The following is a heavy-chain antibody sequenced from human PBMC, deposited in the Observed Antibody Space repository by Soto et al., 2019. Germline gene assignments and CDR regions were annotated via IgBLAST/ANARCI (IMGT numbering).Heavy chain of an antibody. D-gene: IGHD4-17*01. Sequence: GSLRLSCAASGFTFTNYAMTWARQAPGKGLEWVSSLLRSGSTTYYADSVKGRFTISSDISANSLYLQMDSLRAEDTAVYYCAKDAVSGDGIWLLDSWGQGTVVTVSS. J-gene: IGHJ4*02. CDR2: LLRSGSTT. CDR3: AKDAVSGDGIWLLDS. CDR1: GFTFTNYA. V-gene: IGHV3-23*01.